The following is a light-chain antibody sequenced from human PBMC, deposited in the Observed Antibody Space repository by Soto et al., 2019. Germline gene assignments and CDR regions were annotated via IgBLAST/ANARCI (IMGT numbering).Light chain of an antibody. CDR1: SSDVGGYNY. CDR3: SSYSSSSTRV. Sequence: QSAVTQPASVSGSPGQSITISCTGTSSDVGGYNYVSWYQQHPGKAPKLIIYDVSNRPSGLSNRFSGSKSGNTASLTISGLQAEDEADYYCSSYSSSSTRVFGGGTQLTVL. V-gene: IGLV2-14*01. CDR2: DVS. J-gene: IGLJ7*01.